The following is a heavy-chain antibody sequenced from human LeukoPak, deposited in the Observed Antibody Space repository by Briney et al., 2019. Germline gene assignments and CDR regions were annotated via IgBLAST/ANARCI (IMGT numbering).Heavy chain of an antibody. Sequence: PGGSLRLSCAASGFTFSSYSMNWVRQAPGKGLEWVSSISSSSSSYIYYADSVKGRFTISRDNAKNSLYLQMNSLRAEDTAVYYCARGREIGLTISYYMDVWGKGTTVTISS. CDR1: GFTFSSYS. CDR2: ISSSSSSYI. J-gene: IGHJ6*03. V-gene: IGHV3-21*01. CDR3: ARGREIGLTISYYMDV. D-gene: IGHD3-3*01.